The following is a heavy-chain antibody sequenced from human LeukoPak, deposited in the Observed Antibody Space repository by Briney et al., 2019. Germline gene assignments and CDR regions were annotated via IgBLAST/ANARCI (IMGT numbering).Heavy chain of an antibody. D-gene: IGHD6-19*01. J-gene: IGHJ4*02. CDR3: ARDSSGWYVGFDY. V-gene: IGHV1-69*06. CDR2: IIPIFGTA. CDR1: GGTFSSYA. Sequence: GASVKVSCKASGGTFSSYAISWVRQAPGQGLEWMGGIIPIFGTANYARKFQGRVTITADKSTSTVYMELSSLKSEDTAVYYCARDSSGWYVGFDYWGQGTLVTVSS.